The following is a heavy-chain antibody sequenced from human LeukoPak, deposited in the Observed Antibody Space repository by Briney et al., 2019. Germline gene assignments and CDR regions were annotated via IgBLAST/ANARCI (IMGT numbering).Heavy chain of an antibody. Sequence: SETLSLTCTVSGYPISSGYYWGWIRQPPGKGLEWIGSIYHSGSTYYNPSLKSRVTISVDTSKNQFSLKLSSVTAADTAVYYCARDVVSSFYYYYYMDVWGKGTTVTVSS. D-gene: IGHD2-15*01. CDR2: IYHSGST. V-gene: IGHV4-38-2*02. CDR1: GYPISSGYY. CDR3: ARDVVSSFYYYYYMDV. J-gene: IGHJ6*03.